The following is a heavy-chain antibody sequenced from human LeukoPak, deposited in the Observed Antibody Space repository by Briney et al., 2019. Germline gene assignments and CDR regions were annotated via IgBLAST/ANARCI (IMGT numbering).Heavy chain of an antibody. CDR3: ARGPAYDFWSGHYPYYFDY. V-gene: IGHV1-69*13. Sequence: SVKVSCKASGGTFSSYAISWVRQAPGQGLEWMGGIIPMFGTANYAQKFQGRVTITADESTSTAYMELSSLRSEDTAVYYCARGPAYDFWSGHYPYYFDYWGQGTLVTVSS. CDR2: IIPMFGTA. J-gene: IGHJ4*02. D-gene: IGHD3-3*01. CDR1: GGTFSSYA.